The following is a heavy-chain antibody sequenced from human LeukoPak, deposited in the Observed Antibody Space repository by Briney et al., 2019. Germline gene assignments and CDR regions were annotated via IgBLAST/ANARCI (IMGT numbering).Heavy chain of an antibody. CDR2: IIPIFGTA. Sequence: SVKVSYKASGGSFNNYAISWVRQAPGQGLEWMGGIIPIFGTANYAQKFQGRVTITADESTSTAYMELSSLSSQDTAVYYCASGYGSGCVYYFDYLVRGTLVTVSS. CDR3: ASGYGSGCVYYFDY. V-gene: IGHV1-69*01. CDR1: GGSFNNYA. J-gene: IGHJ4*02. D-gene: IGHD3-10*01.